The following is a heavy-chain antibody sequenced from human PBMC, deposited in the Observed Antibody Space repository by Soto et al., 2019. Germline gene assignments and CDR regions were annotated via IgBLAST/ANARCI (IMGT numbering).Heavy chain of an antibody. J-gene: IGHJ6*02. CDR2: IDTDERSI. CDR1: GFTFTGYW. CDR3: ARGNYYYDSRGLDV. V-gene: IGHV3-74*03. Sequence: GGSLRLSCVGAGFTFTGYWMHWVRQAPGTGLVWVSRIDTDERSIAYADSVKGRFTISRDNAKNTVYLQMNSLRAEDTAVYYCARGNYYYDSRGLDVWGQGTTVTVSS. D-gene: IGHD3-22*01.